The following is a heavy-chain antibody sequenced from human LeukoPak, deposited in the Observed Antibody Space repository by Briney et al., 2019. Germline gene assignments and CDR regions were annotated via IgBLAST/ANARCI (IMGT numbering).Heavy chain of an antibody. Sequence: SETLSLTCSVSGGSISSYYWSWIRQPPGKGLEWIGYIYYSGSTNYNPSLKSRVTISVDTSKNQFSLKLSSVTAADTAVYYCARAMDYYDSRGYYYGYFDYWGQGTLATVSS. D-gene: IGHD3-22*01. V-gene: IGHV4-59*01. CDR3: ARAMDYYDSRGYYYGYFDY. CDR1: GGSISSYY. J-gene: IGHJ4*02. CDR2: IYYSGST.